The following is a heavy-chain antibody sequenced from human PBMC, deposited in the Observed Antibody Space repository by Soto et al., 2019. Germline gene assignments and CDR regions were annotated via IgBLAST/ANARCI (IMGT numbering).Heavy chain of an antibody. J-gene: IGHJ3*02. Sequence: SETLSLTCTVSGGSISSYYWSWIRQPPGKGLEWIGYIYYSGSTNYNPSLKSRNTISVDTSKNQFSLKLISVTAADTAVYYCARRWGGTFDIWGQGTMVT. D-gene: IGHD3-10*01. CDR3: ARRWGGTFDI. CDR2: IYYSGST. V-gene: IGHV4-59*01. CDR1: GGSISSYY.